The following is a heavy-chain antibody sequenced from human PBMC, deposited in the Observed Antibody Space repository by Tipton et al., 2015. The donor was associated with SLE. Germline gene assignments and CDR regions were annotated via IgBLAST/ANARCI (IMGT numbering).Heavy chain of an antibody. D-gene: IGHD6-13*01. CDR3: ASLGFIAAPEGF. V-gene: IGHV4-34*01. CDR2: INHSGST. CDR1: GGSFSGYY. J-gene: IGHJ4*02. Sequence: TLSLTCAVYGGSFSGYYWSWIRQPPGKGLEWIGEINHSGSTNYNPSLKSRVTISVDTSKNQFSLKLSSVTVADTAVYYCASLGFIAAPEGFWGQGTLVTVPS.